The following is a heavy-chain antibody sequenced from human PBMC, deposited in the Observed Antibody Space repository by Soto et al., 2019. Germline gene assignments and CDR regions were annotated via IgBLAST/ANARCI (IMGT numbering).Heavy chain of an antibody. CDR2: ISAYNGNT. CDR1: GYTFTSYG. Sequence: ASVKVSCKASGYTFTSYGISWVRQAPGQGLEWMGWISAYNGNTNYAQKLQGRVTMTTDTSTSTAYMELRSPRSEDTAVYYCASPVLGESRTIFGVVSLLDYGMDVWGQGTTVTVSS. V-gene: IGHV1-18*01. CDR3: ASPVLGESRTIFGVVSLLDYGMDV. J-gene: IGHJ6*02. D-gene: IGHD3-3*01.